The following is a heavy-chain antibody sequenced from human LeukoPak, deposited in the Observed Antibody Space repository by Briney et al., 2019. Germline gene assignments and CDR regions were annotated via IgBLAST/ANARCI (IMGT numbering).Heavy chain of an antibody. Sequence: GGSLRLSCAASGFTFSDYSMNWVRQAPGKGLEWVSSISSSSSYIYYADSVKGRFTISRDNAKNSLYLQMNSLRAEDTAVYYRARTPSGSYLKTYFDYWGQGTLVTVSS. J-gene: IGHJ4*02. V-gene: IGHV3-21*01. D-gene: IGHD1-26*01. CDR2: ISSSSSYI. CDR3: ARTPSGSYLKTYFDY. CDR1: GFTFSDYS.